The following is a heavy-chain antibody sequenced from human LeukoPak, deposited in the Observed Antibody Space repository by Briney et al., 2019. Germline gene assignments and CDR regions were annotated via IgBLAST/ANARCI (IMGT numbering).Heavy chain of an antibody. CDR2: ISYDGSNK. J-gene: IGHJ4*02. V-gene: IGHV3-30*01. CDR1: GFTFSSYA. Sequence: LSGGPLRLSCAASGFTFSSYAMHWVRQAPGKGLERVAVISYDGSNKYYADSVKGRFTISRDNSKNTLYLQMNSLRAEDTAVYYCARDYRFRGSSPLGYWGQGTLVTVSS. D-gene: IGHD1-26*01. CDR3: ARDYRFRGSSPLGY.